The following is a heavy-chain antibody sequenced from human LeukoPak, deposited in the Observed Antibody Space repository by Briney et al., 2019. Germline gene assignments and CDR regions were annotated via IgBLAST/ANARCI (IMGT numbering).Heavy chain of an antibody. CDR3: ATSGGDIVEVPDDY. J-gene: IGHJ4*02. V-gene: IGHV1-2*02. Sequence: ASVKVSCKASGYTFTGYYMHWVRQAPGQGLEWMGWINPNSGGTNYAQKFQGRVTMTRDTSISTAYMELSRLRSDDTAVYYCATSGGDIVEVPDDYWGQGTLVTVSS. CDR1: GYTFTGYY. D-gene: IGHD2-2*01. CDR2: INPNSGGT.